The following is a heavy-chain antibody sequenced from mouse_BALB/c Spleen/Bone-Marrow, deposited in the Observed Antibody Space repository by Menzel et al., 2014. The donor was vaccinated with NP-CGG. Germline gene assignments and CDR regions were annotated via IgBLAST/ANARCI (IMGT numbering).Heavy chain of an antibody. D-gene: IGHD2-10*02. Sequence: EVQGVESGGGLVQPGGSLNLSCAASGFDSSRYWMSWARQAPGKGQEWIGEINPGSSTINYTPSLKDKFIISRDNAKNTLYLQMSKVRSEDTALYYCARLAVWGAMDYWGQGTSVTVSS. V-gene: IGHV4-2*02. CDR3: ARLAVWGAMDY. CDR2: INPGSSTI. J-gene: IGHJ4*01. CDR1: GFDSSRYW.